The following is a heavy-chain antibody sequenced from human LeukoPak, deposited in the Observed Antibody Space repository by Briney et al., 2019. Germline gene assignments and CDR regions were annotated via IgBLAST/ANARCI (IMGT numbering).Heavy chain of an antibody. CDR1: GYTFTSHH. CDR2: INPSGGST. Sequence: GASVKVSCKASGYTFTSHHVHWVRQAPGQGLEWMGIINPSGGSTNYARKLQGRVTMTRDMSTNTVYMELSSLRSEDTAVYYCARESITMVRGVIIRLYYMDVWGKGTTVTVSS. CDR3: ARESITMVRGVIIRLYYMDV. J-gene: IGHJ6*03. D-gene: IGHD3-10*01. V-gene: IGHV1-46*01.